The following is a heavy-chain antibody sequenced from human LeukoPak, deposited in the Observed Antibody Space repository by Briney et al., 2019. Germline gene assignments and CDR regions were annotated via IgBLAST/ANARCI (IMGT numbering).Heavy chain of an antibody. CDR1: GFTFSSYE. Sequence: GGSLRLSCAASGFTFSSYERNWVRQAPGKGLEWVSYISSSGSTIYYADSVKGRFTISRDNAKNSLYLQMNSLRAEDTAVYYCAKLYDILTGYIDYWGQGTLVPVSS. D-gene: IGHD3-9*01. CDR2: ISSSGSTI. J-gene: IGHJ4*02. V-gene: IGHV3-48*03. CDR3: AKLYDILTGYIDY.